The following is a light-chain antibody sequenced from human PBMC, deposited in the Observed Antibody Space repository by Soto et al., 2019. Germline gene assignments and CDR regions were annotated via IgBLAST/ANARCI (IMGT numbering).Light chain of an antibody. CDR1: SSDVGGYNY. J-gene: IGLJ1*01. V-gene: IGLV2-11*01. CDR2: DVS. Sequence: QSVLTQPRSVSGSPGQSVTISCTGTSSDVGGYNYVSWYQQHPGKAPKLMIYDVSKRPSGVPDRFSGSKSGNTASLTISGLQAEDEADYYCCSYAGSYTWYVFGTGTKVTVL. CDR3: CSYAGSYTWYV.